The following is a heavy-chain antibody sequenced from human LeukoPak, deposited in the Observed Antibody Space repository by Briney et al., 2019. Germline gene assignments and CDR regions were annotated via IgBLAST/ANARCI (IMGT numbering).Heavy chain of an antibody. CDR2: ISTIGYT. Sequence: GGSLRFSCTASGFIFSDYYMGWVRQAPGQGLEWISYISTIGYTSYADSVKSRITISRDTAKKSVYHQMNSLRAEDTSIYYCTRRDCTRTSCYASDWGQGTLVTVSS. V-gene: IGHV3-11*06. CDR1: GFIFSDYY. D-gene: IGHD2-2*01. CDR3: TRRDCTRTSCYASD. J-gene: IGHJ4*02.